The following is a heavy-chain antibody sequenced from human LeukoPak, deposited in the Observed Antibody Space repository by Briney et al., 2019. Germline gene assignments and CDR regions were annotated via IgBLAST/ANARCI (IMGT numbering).Heavy chain of an antibody. V-gene: IGHV4-59*01. D-gene: IGHD1-26*01. CDR2: IYYSGST. Sequence: SETLSLTCTVSGGSISSYYWSWIRQPPGKGLEWLGYIYYSGSTNYNPSLKSRVTISVDTSKNQFSLKLSSVTAADTAVYYCARGGSYPRPYFDYWGQGTLVTVSS. J-gene: IGHJ4*02. CDR1: GGSISSYY. CDR3: ARGGSYPRPYFDY.